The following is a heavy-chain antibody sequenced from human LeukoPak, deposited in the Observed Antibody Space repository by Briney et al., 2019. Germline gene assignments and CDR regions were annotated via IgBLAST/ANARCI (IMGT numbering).Heavy chain of an antibody. D-gene: IGHD3-3*01. J-gene: IGHJ4*02. V-gene: IGHV3-7*01. CDR2: IKQDGSEK. Sequence: GGSLRLSCAASGFTFSSYWMSWVRQAPGKGLEWVANIKQDGSEKYYVDSVKGRFTISRDNAKNSLYLQMNSLRAEDTAVYYCARDGYDFWSGTDYWGQGTLVTVSP. CDR3: ARDGYDFWSGTDY. CDR1: GFTFSSYW.